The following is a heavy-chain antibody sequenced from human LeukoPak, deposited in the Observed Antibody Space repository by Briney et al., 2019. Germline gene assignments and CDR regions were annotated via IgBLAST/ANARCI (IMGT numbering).Heavy chain of an antibody. CDR2: ISYDGSNK. CDR1: GFTFSSYG. D-gene: IGHD3-9*01. Sequence: GGSLRLSCAASGFTFSSYGMHWVRQAPGKGLEWVAVISYDGSNKYYADSVKGRFTISRDNSKNTLYLQMNSLRAEDMALYYCAKDLTGEGGLDNWGQGTLVTVSS. CDR3: AKDLTGEGGLDN. J-gene: IGHJ4*02. V-gene: IGHV3-30*19.